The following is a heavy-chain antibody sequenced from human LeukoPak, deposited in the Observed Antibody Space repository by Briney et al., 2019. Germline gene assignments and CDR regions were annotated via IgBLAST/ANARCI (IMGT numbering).Heavy chain of an antibody. CDR1: GFTFSSYS. D-gene: IGHD6-19*01. Sequence: PGGSLRLSCAASGFTFSSYSMNWVRQAPGKGLEWVSSISSSSSYIYYADSVKGRFTISRDNAKSSLYLQMNSLRAEDTAVYYCARDGSSGWYWVDYWGQGTLVTVSS. CDR2: ISSSSSYI. CDR3: ARDGSSGWYWVDY. V-gene: IGHV3-21*01. J-gene: IGHJ4*02.